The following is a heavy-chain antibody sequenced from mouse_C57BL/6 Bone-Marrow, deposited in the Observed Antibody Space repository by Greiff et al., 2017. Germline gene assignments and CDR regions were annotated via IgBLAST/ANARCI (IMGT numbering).Heavy chain of an antibody. Sequence: VQLQQPGAELVKPGASVKVSCKASGYTFTSYWMHWVKQRPGQGLEWIGRIHPSDSDTNYNQKFKGKATLTVDKSSSTAYMQLSSLTCEDSGVYYCESGGEGDYVVRFANGGQGARVTVSA. D-gene: IGHD2-13*01. J-gene: IGHJ3*01. CDR3: ESGGEGDYVVRFAN. V-gene: IGHV1-74*01. CDR1: GYTFTSYW. CDR2: IHPSDSDT.